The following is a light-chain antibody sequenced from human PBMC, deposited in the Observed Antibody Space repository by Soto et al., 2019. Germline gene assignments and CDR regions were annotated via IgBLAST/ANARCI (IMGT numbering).Light chain of an antibody. V-gene: IGLV2-11*01. J-gene: IGLJ2*01. CDR2: DVS. CDR1: SSDVGRYNY. Sequence: QSALTQPRSVSGSPGQSVTISCTGTSSDVGRYNYVSWYQQYSGKAPKLMIYDVSERPSGVPDRFSGSKSGNTASLTISGLQAEDEADYYCCSYAGTYTLFGGGTKLTVL. CDR3: CSYAGTYTL.